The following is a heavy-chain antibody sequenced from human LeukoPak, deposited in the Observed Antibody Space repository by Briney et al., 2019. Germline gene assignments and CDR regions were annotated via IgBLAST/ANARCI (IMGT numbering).Heavy chain of an antibody. V-gene: IGHV4-34*01. CDR1: GGSFSGYY. CDR3: ARDRACSGGSCYSDY. J-gene: IGHJ4*02. Sequence: SETLSLTWAVYGGSFSGYYWSWIRQPPGKGLEWIGEINHSGSTNHNPSLKSRVTISVDTSKNQFSLKLSSVTAADTAVYYCARDRACSGGSCYSDYWGQGTLVTVSS. CDR2: INHSGST. D-gene: IGHD2-15*01.